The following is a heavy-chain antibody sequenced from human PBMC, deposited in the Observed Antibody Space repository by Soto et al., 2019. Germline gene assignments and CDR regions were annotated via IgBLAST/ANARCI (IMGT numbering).Heavy chain of an antibody. CDR2: IYHSGRT. CDR1: GGSIGSGGSS. Sequence: QLQLQESGSGLVKPSQTLSLTCAVSGGSIGSGGSSWNWFRQPPGKGREGIGYIYHSGRTYNSQSLKSRVTISVGRSKSQFSLELGSVTAADTAVYYCARGLEVVAATPQWDYWGQGTLVTVSS. CDR3: ARGLEVVAATPQWDY. V-gene: IGHV4-30-2*01. J-gene: IGHJ4*02. D-gene: IGHD2-15*01.